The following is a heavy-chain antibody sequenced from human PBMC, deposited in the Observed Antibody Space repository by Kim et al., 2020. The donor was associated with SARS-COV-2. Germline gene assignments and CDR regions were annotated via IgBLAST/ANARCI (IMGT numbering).Heavy chain of an antibody. V-gene: IGHV3-7*01. D-gene: IGHD6-13*01. CDR3: ARLPGIAAAGTYYYYGMDV. CDR2: IKQDGSEK. Sequence: GGSLRLSCAASGFTFSSYWMSWVRQAPGKGLEWVANIKQDGSEKYYVDSVKGRFTISRDNAKNSLYLQMNSLRAEDTAVYYCARLPGIAAAGTYYYYGMDVWGQGTTVTVSS. CDR1: GFTFSSYW. J-gene: IGHJ6*02.